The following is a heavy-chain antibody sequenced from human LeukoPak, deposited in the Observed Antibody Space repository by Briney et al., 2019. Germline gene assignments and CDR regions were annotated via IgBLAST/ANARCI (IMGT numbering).Heavy chain of an antibody. Sequence: GGSLRLSCAASGFTFSSYSMNWVRQAPGKGLEWVSYISSSSSTIYYADSVKGRFTISRDNAKNTLYLQMNSLRAEDTAVYYCARDRSYGGNGEVDYWGQGTLVTVSS. J-gene: IGHJ4*02. D-gene: IGHD4-23*01. CDR2: ISSSSSTI. CDR1: GFTFSSYS. CDR3: ARDRSYGGNGEVDY. V-gene: IGHV3-48*01.